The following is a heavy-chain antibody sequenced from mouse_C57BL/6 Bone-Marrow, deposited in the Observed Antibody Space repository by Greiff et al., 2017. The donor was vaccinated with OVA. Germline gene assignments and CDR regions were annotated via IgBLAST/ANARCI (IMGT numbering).Heavy chain of an antibody. CDR2: IDPSDSYT. Sequence: VKLQQPGAELVMPGASVKLSCKASGYTFTSYWMHWVKQRPGQGLEWIGEIDPSDSYTNYNQKFKGKSTLTVDKSSSTAYMQLSSLTSEDSAVYYCASGGLRPYWGQGTSVTVSS. D-gene: IGHD2-4*01. J-gene: IGHJ4*01. V-gene: IGHV1-69*01. CDR1: GYTFTSYW. CDR3: ASGGLRPY.